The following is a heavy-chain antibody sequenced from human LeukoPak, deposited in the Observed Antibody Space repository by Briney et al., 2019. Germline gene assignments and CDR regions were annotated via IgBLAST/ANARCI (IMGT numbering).Heavy chain of an antibody. CDR2: VYYSGST. CDR3: ARQFYESRSPHAKYFQQ. D-gene: IGHD3-22*01. J-gene: IGHJ1*01. Sequence: PSETLSLTCTVSGDSLSSGLYYWGWIRQPPGKGLTWIGSVYYSGSTLFSASFENRVAMPVDRSKNQFSLKLNSVTAADTATYYCARQFYESRSPHAKYFQQWGQGTLVTVSS. V-gene: IGHV4-39*01. CDR1: GDSLSSGLYY.